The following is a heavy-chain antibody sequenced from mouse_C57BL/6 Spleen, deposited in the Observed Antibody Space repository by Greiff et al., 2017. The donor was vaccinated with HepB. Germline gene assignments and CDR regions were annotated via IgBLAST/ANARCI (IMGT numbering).Heavy chain of an antibody. D-gene: IGHD1-1*01. CDR1: GYTFTSYW. CDR2: IHPNSGST. V-gene: IGHV1-64*01. J-gene: IGHJ4*01. Sequence: VQLQQSGAELVKPGASVKLSCKASGYTFTSYWMHWVKQRPGQGLEWIGMIHPNSGSTNYNEKFKSKATLTVDKSSSTAYMQLSSLTSEDSSVYYCARKGFITTVVAHYAMYYWGQGASVTVSS. CDR3: ARKGFITTVVAHYAMYY.